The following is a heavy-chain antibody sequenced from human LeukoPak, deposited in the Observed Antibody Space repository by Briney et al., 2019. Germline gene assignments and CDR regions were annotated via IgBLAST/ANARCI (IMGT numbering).Heavy chain of an antibody. D-gene: IGHD6-19*01. Sequence: PGGSLRLSCAASGFTFSSYAMSWVRQAPGKGLEWVANIKQDGSEKYYVDSVKGRFTISRDNAKNSLYLQMNSLRAEDTAVYYCARDVAVAGDNWFDPWGQGTLVTVSS. J-gene: IGHJ5*02. V-gene: IGHV3-7*01. CDR3: ARDVAVAGDNWFDP. CDR2: IKQDGSEK. CDR1: GFTFSSYA.